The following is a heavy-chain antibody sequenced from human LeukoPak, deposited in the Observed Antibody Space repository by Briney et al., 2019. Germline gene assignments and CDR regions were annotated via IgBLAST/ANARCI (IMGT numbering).Heavy chain of an antibody. CDR2: INPNSGGT. CDR1: GYTFTGYY. CDR3: ARSHDYGDYGRFDY. V-gene: IGHV1-2*02. J-gene: IGHJ4*02. D-gene: IGHD4-17*01. Sequence: ASVKVSCKASGYTFTGYYMHWVRQAPGQGLEWMGWINPNSGGTNYAQKLQGRVTMTRDTSISTAYMELSRLRSDDTAVYYCARSHDYGDYGRFDYWGQGTLVTVSS.